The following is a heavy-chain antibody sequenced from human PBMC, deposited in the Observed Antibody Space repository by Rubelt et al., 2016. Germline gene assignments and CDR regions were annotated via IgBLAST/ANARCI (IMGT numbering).Heavy chain of an antibody. V-gene: IGHV3-23*01. Sequence: QLLESGGDLVQPGGSLRLSCAASGFTFSNYAITWFRQAPGKGLEWVSIISDVSDRLYYADSVKGRFTISRDTSKNMVYRQMNSQTIEDMGMNYCTMTDRPDSWGQGTLVTVSS. J-gene: IGHJ4*02. CDR2: ISDVSDRL. CDR1: GFTFSNYA. CDR3: TMTDRPDS.